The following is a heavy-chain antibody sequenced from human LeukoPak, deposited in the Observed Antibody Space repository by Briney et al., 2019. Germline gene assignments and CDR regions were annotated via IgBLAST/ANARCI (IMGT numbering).Heavy chain of an antibody. V-gene: IGHV3-23*01. CDR2: ISGSGGST. D-gene: IGHD2-21*02. J-gene: IGHJ6*03. CDR3: AKAGGDPPPREYYMDV. Sequence: GGSLRLSCAASGFTFSSYAMSWVRQAPGKGLEWVSAISGSGGSTYYADSVKGRFTISRDNSKNPLYLQMNSLRAEDTAVYYCAKAGGDPPPREYYMDVWGKGTTVTVSS. CDR1: GFTFSSYA.